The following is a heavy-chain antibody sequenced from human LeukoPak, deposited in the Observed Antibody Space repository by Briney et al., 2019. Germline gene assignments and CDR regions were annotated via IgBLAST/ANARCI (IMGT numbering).Heavy chain of an antibody. CDR1: GGSISSSSYF. CDR3: ARVLRDGHNDPFDN. D-gene: IGHD5-24*01. J-gene: IGHJ4*02. Sequence: SETLSLTCAVSGGSISSSSYFWGWIRQPPGRGLEWIASVFYTGDTYYSPSLKSRVTISVDTSKNQFSLRPTSVTAADAAVYYCARVLRDGHNDPFDNWGQGTLVTVSS. CDR2: VFYTGDT. V-gene: IGHV4-39*01.